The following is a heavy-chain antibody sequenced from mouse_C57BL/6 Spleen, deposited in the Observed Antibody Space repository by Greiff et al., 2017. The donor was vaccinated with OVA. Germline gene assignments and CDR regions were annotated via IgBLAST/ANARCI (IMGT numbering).Heavy chain of an antibody. CDR1: GFNITDDY. V-gene: IGHV14-4*01. CDR2: IDPENGDT. CDR3: TTAMISTWFAY. Sequence: VQLQQSGAELVRPGASVKLSCTASGFNITDDYMHWVKQRPEQGLEWIGWIDPENGDTEYASKFQGKATITADTSSNTAYLQLRSLTSEDTAVYYCTTAMISTWFAYWGQGTLVTVSA. D-gene: IGHD2-4*01. J-gene: IGHJ3*01.